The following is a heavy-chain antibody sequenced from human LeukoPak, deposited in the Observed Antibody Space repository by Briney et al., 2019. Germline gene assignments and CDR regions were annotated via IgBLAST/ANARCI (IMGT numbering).Heavy chain of an antibody. CDR1: GFTFSSYS. Sequence: PGGSLRLSCAASGFTFSSYSMNWVRQAPGKGLEWVSYISSSSSTIYYADSVKGRFTISRDNAKNSLYLQMNSLRAEDTAVYYCARPGNYYGSRGGFTSWFDPWGQGTLVTVSS. V-gene: IGHV3-48*01. CDR3: ARPGNYYGSRGGFTSWFDP. J-gene: IGHJ5*02. D-gene: IGHD3-10*01. CDR2: ISSSSSTI.